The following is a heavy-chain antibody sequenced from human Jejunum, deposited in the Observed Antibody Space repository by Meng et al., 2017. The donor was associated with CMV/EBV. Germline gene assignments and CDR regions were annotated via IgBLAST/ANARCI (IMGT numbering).Heavy chain of an antibody. Sequence: SCVVSGFPLSNYWMHWVRQAPGKGLVWVSRISLDGSSTNYADSVKGRFTISRDNAKNTVYLQMKSLRVEDTAVYYCARDLWGLGDYWGQGTLVTVSS. J-gene: IGHJ4*02. CDR3: ARDLWGLGDY. CDR2: ISLDGSST. CDR1: GFPLSNYW. D-gene: IGHD3/OR15-3a*01. V-gene: IGHV3-74*01.